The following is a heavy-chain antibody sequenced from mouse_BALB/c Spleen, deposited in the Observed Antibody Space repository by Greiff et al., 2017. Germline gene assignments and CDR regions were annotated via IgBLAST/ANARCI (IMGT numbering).Heavy chain of an antibody. J-gene: IGHJ1*01. V-gene: IGHV3-2*02. CDR1: GYSITSDYA. Sequence: EVQLQQSGPGLVKPSQSLSLTCTVTGYSITSDYAWNWIRQFPGNKLEWMGYISYSGSTSYNPSLKSRISITRDTSKNQFFLQLNSVTTEDTATYYCAKEENLFTTASDCYFDVWGAGTTVTVSS. CDR3: AKEENLFTTASDCYFDV. CDR2: ISYSGST. D-gene: IGHD1-2*01.